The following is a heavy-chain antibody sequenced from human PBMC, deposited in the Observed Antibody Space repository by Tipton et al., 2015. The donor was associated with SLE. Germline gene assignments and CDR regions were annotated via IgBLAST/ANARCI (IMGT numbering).Heavy chain of an antibody. J-gene: IGHJ4*02. CDR1: GFTFDDSVHDSA. D-gene: IGHD1-1*01. CDR3: VKDMDSFGSKSTLEY. CDR2: ISWNGDST. V-gene: IGHV3-9*01. Sequence: SLRLSCAVFGFTFDDSVHDSAMHWVRQVPGKGLEWVSGISWNGDSTHYADSVKGRFIISRNNARKSLFLQMNSLRPEDTALYYCVKDMDSFGSKSTLEYWGQGTLVTVSS.